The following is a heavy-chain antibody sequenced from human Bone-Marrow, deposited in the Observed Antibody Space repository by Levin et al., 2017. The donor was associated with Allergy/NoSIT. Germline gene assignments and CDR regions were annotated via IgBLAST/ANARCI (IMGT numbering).Heavy chain of an antibody. V-gene: IGHV4-31*03. CDR1: GGSITSGGYY. CDR3: ARDSAGNYFDP. Sequence: PSETLSLTCTVSGGSITSGGYYLTWIRQLPGKGLEWIGYIHYSGSTYYNPSLKSRVTISVETSQSQFSLKLSSVTAADTAVYYCARDSAGNYFDPWGQGTLVTVSS. D-gene: IGHD3-10*01. J-gene: IGHJ4*02. CDR2: IHYSGST.